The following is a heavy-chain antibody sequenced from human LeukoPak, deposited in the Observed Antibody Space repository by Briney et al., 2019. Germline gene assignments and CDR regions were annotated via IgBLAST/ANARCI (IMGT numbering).Heavy chain of an antibody. J-gene: IGHJ4*02. CDR2: INPNSGGT. D-gene: IGHD2-2*01. CDR3: ARDLPGYCSSTSCYAY. CDR1: GYTFTGYY. Sequence: ASVKVSCKASGYTFTGYYMHWVRQAPGQGLEWMEWINPNSGGTNYAQKFQGRVTMTRDTSISTAYMELSRLRSDDTAVYYCARDLPGYCSSTSCYAYWGQGTLVTVSS. V-gene: IGHV1-2*02.